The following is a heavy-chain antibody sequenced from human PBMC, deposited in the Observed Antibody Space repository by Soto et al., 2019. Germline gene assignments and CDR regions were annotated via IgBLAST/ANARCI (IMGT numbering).Heavy chain of an antibody. D-gene: IGHD7-27*01. V-gene: IGHV3-74*01. CDR1: GFTFSSYW. CDR2: INGDGSIT. Sequence: PGGSLRLSCVASGFTFSSYWMHWVRQAPGKGLVWVSRINGDGSITRYADSVKGRFTISRDNTKNTLYVQMSSLRAEDTAVYYCGSSNRGSRVAHWGQGALVTVSS. J-gene: IGHJ4*02. CDR3: GSSNRGSRVAH.